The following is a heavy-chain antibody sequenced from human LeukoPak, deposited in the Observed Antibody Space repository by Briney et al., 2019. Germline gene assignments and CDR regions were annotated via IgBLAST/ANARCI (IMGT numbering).Heavy chain of an antibody. CDR3: AKDLDTAMAN. D-gene: IGHD5-18*01. J-gene: IGHJ4*02. CDR1: GFTFSNYA. V-gene: IGHV3-30-3*01. Sequence: PGRSLRLSCAASGFTFSNYAMHWVRQAPGKGLDWVAIISSDKNNKYYADSVKGRFTISRDNSKNTLYLQMNSLRAEDTAVYYCAKDLDTAMANWGQETLVTVSS. CDR2: ISSDKNNK.